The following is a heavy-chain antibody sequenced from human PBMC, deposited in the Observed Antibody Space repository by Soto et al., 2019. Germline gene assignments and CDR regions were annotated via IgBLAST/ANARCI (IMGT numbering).Heavy chain of an antibody. V-gene: IGHV3-23*01. CDR3: AKHRMPGTTGEFDDY. CDR2: ISGSGGST. CDR1: GFTFSSYA. J-gene: IGHJ4*02. D-gene: IGHD3-10*01. Sequence: GGSLRLSCAASGFTFSSYAMSWVRQAPGKGLEWVSTISGSGGSTYYADSVKGRFTISRDNSKNTLCLQMDSLRAEDAAVYYCAKHRMPGTTGEFDDYWGQGTLVTVSS.